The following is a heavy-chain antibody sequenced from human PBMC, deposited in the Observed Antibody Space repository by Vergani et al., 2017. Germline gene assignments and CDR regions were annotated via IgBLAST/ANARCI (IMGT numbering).Heavy chain of an antibody. Sequence: EVQLVESGGGLVQPGGSLRLSCAASGFTFSSYWMSWVRQAPGKGLEWVANIKQDGSEKYYVDSVKGRFTISRDNAKNSLYLQMNSLRAEDTAVYYCARSLARTIFGVVIGGSFDIWGQGTMVTVSS. V-gene: IGHV3-7*01. CDR2: IKQDGSEK. CDR3: ARSLARTIFGVVIGGSFDI. D-gene: IGHD3-3*01. CDR1: GFTFSSYW. J-gene: IGHJ3*02.